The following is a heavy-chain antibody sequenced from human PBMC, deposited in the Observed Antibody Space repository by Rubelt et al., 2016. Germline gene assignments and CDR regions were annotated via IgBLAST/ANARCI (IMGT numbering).Heavy chain of an antibody. J-gene: IGHJ4*02. CDR3: ARKSYGDTGYYFDY. CDR2: IIPIFGTA. V-gene: IGHV1-69*01. Sequence: TFSSYAISWVRQAPGQGLEWMGGIIPIFGTANYAQKFQGRVTITADESTSTAYMELSSLRSEDAAVYYCARKSYGDTGYYFDYWGQGTLVTVPS. CDR1: TFSSYA. D-gene: IGHD4-17*01.